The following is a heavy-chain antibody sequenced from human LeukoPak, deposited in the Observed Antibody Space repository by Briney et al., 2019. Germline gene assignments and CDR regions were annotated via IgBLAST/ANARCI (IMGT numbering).Heavy chain of an antibody. J-gene: IGHJ4*02. CDR3: AKGLAEGTAMVPFDY. CDR1: GFSFSGYG. V-gene: IGHV3-30*02. D-gene: IGHD5-18*01. CDR2: IRYDGSNE. Sequence: GGSPRLSCAASGFSFSGYGMHWVRQAPGKGLEWVAFIRYDGSNEYYADSVKGRFTISRDKSKNTLSLQMNGLRVEDTAVYYCAKGLAEGTAMVPFDYWGQGTLVTVSS.